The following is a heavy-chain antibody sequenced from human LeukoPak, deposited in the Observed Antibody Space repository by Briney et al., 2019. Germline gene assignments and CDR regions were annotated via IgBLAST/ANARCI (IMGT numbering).Heavy chain of an antibody. Sequence: GGSLRLSCAASGFTFSTYAMTWVRQAPGKGLEWVSASSGSGGSTYYANSVKGRFTISRDNSKDTLYLQMNSLRAEDTAVYYCAKDSRIPAGGTEPSDYWGQGTLVTVSS. CDR3: AKDSRIPAGGTEPSDY. D-gene: IGHD6-13*01. CDR2: SSGSGGST. J-gene: IGHJ4*02. CDR1: GFTFSTYA. V-gene: IGHV3-23*01.